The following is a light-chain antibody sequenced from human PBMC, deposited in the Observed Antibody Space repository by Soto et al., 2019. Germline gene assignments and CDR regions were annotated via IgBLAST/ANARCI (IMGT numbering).Light chain of an antibody. J-gene: IGKJ3*01. V-gene: IGKV3-20*01. CDR1: QSVSSSY. CDR2: GAS. CDR3: QQYGSSPPRFT. Sequence: EIVLTQSPGTLSLSPGERATLSCRASQSVSSSYLAWYQQKPGQAPRLLIYGASSRATGIPDRFSGSGSGNDFTLTISRLEPEDFAVYYCQQYGSSPPRFTFGLGTKVDIK.